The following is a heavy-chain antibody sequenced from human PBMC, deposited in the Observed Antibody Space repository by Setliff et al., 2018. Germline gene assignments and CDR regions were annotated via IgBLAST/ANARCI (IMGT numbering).Heavy chain of an antibody. CDR1: GGSISSSY. J-gene: IGHJ4*02. CDR2: IYSSGST. Sequence: SLTCTVSGGSISSSYWSWIRQPPGKGLEWIGYIYSSGSTNYNPSLKSRVTISVDTSKNQFSLNLRSVTAADTAIYYCARHFRSSKVQFLEYLTDYYFDSWGQGTLVTVSS. D-gene: IGHD3-3*01. CDR3: ARHFRSSKVQFLEYLTDYYFDS. V-gene: IGHV4-59*08.